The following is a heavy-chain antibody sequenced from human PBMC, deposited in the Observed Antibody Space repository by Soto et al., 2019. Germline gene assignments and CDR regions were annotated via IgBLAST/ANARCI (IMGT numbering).Heavy chain of an antibody. CDR2: IYNSGST. Sequence: QVQLQESGPGVVKPSESLSLNCSVSGVSMYTFYWTWIRQPPGQGPEWIGDIYNSGSTNYSPSLKSRVTISIDTSKKQFSRKLSSVTAADTAVYYCARRLRTHDSAGYYFDYWGRGTLVTVSS. D-gene: IGHD3-16*01. V-gene: IGHV4-59*01. CDR1: GVSMYTFY. CDR3: ARRLRTHDSAGYYFDY. J-gene: IGHJ4*02.